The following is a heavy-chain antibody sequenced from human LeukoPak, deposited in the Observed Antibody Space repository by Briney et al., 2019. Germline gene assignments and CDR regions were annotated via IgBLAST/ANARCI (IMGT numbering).Heavy chain of an antibody. CDR3: VSFYETY. Sequence: GGSLRLSCAASGNYWMHWVRQVPGKGLVWVSHINSDGSWTSYADSVKGRFTISKDDAKNTVYLQMNNLRAEDTAVYYCVSFYETYWGRGTLVTVSS. CDR2: INSDGSWT. CDR1: GNYW. J-gene: IGHJ4*02. V-gene: IGHV3-74*01. D-gene: IGHD2-2*01.